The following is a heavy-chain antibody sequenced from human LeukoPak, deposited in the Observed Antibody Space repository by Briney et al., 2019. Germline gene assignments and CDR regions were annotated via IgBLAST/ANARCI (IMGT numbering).Heavy chain of an antibody. D-gene: IGHD4-11*01. V-gene: IGHV4-39*01. CDR1: GGSISSSSYN. Sequence: PSETLSLTCTVSGGSISSSSYNWSCIRPPPGKGLDGIGSICYSPTTYYNPSHKIRLTISVHTCKTLCSLKLSSGTAADTAVYYCARQWTTVTDYGGQGTLVTVSS. CDR2: ICYSPTT. CDR3: ARQWTTVTDY. J-gene: IGHJ4*02.